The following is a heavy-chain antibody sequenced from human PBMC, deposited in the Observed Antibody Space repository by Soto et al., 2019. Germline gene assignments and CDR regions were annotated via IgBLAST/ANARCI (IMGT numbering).Heavy chain of an antibody. D-gene: IGHD5-12*01. CDR1: GGTFSSYT. CDR3: AREREYSGYDYRYYYYMDV. J-gene: IGHJ6*03. CDR2: IIPILGIA. V-gene: IGHV1-69*02. Sequence: QVQLVQSGAEVKKPGSSVKVSCKASGGTFSSYTISWVRQAPGQGLEWMGRIIPILGIANYAQKFQGRVTITADKSPSTAYMELSSLRSADKAVYYCAREREYSGYDYRYYYYMDVWGKGTTVTVSS.